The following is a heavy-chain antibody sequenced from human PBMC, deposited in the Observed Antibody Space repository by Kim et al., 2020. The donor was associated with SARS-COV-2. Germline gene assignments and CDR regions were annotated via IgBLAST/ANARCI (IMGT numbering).Heavy chain of an antibody. J-gene: IGHJ3*02. D-gene: IGHD1-26*01. V-gene: IGHV3-30*18. CDR2: ISYDGSNK. Sequence: GGSLRLSCAASGFTFSSYGMHWVRQAPGKGLEWVAVISYDGSNKYYADSVKGRFTISRDNSKNTLYLQMNSLRAEDTAVYYCANGAGEWELPDAFDIWGQGTMVTVSS. CDR1: GFTFSSYG. CDR3: ANGAGEWELPDAFDI.